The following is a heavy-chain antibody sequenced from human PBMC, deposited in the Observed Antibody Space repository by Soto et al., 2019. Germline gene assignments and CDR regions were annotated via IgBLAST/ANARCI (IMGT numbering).Heavy chain of an antibody. CDR2: INPNSGGT. J-gene: IGHJ4*02. D-gene: IGHD3-9*01. Sequence: QVQLVQSGAEGKKPGASVKVSCKASGYTFTGYYMHWVRQAPGQGLEWMGWINPNSGGTNYAQKFQGWVTMTRDTSISTAYMELSRLRSDDTAVYYCARDLGSVLRYFDWLPAYYFDYWGQGTLVTVSS. CDR1: GYTFTGYY. CDR3: ARDLGSVLRYFDWLPAYYFDY. V-gene: IGHV1-2*04.